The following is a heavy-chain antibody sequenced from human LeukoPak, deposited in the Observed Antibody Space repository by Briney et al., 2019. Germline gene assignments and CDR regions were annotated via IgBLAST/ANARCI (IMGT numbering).Heavy chain of an antibody. Sequence: SGTLSLTCDVSGGSITQTNYWTWVRQPPGKGLEWIGEVNLQGGTNYNPSLLRRVAISVDTSANHVSLQMTSVTAADTAVYYCARDREDSSRQQNGAFDIWGQGTMVTVSS. CDR1: GGSITQTNY. CDR3: ARDREDSSRQQNGAFDI. J-gene: IGHJ3*02. CDR2: VNLQGGT. V-gene: IGHV4-4*02. D-gene: IGHD3-22*01.